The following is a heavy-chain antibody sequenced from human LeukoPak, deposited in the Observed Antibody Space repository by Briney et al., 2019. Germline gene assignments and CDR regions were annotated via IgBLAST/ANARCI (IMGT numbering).Heavy chain of an antibody. Sequence: SETLSLTCTVSGVSVSSGSYYWSWIRQPPGKGLEWIGYIYYSGSTNYNPSLKSRVTISVDTSKNQFSLKLSSVTAADTAVYYCANLRDYWGQGTLVTVSS. CDR2: IYYSGST. J-gene: IGHJ4*02. V-gene: IGHV4-61*01. CDR1: GVSVSSGSYY. CDR3: ANLRDY.